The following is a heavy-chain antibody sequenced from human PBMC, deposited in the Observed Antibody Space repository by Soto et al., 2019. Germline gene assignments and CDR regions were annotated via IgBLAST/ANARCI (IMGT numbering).Heavy chain of an antibody. CDR3: ARSYYGSGSLAVYYYYYYGMDV. J-gene: IGHJ6*02. Sequence: PSETLSLTCAVSGGSISSSNWWSWVRQPPGKGLEWIGEIYHSGSTNYNPSLKSRVTISVDKSKNQFSLKLSSVTAADTAVYYCARSYYGSGSLAVYYYYYYGMDVWGQGTTVTVSS. V-gene: IGHV4-4*02. CDR1: GGSISSSNW. CDR2: IYHSGST. D-gene: IGHD3-10*01.